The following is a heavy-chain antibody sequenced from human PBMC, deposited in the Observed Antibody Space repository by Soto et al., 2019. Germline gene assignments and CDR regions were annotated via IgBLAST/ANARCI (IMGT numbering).Heavy chain of an antibody. CDR2: INGGGGNT. V-gene: IGHV3-23*01. J-gene: IGHJ6*02. D-gene: IGHD5-12*01. CDR1: GFPFSVYA. CDR3: TKDRYSDYNLGRRFHCGMGV. Sequence: EVQLLESGGGLVQPGGSLRLSCVASGFPFSVYAMSWVRQAPGKGLEWVAGINGGGGNTYYADSVRGRFTISRDKSKKTLCLQMNTVAVEDTALYYCTKDRYSDYNLGRRFHCGMGVWGQGTTVTVS.